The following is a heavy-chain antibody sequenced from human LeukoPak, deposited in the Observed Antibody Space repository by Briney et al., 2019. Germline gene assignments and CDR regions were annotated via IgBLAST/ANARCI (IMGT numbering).Heavy chain of an antibody. Sequence: GGSLRLSCAASGFTFSSYAMHWVRQAPGKGLEWVAVISYDGSNKYYADSVKGRFTISRDNSKNTLYLQMNSLRAEDTAVYYCAKVAAAGTVWYGMDVWGQGTTVTVSS. CDR2: ISYDGSNK. D-gene: IGHD6-13*01. J-gene: IGHJ6*02. V-gene: IGHV3-30-3*01. CDR1: GFTFSSYA. CDR3: AKVAAAGTVWYGMDV.